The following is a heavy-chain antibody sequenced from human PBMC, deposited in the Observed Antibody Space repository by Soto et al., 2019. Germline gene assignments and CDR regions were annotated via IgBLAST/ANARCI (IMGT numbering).Heavy chain of an antibody. CDR2: INAGKGDT. J-gene: IGHJ4*02. CDR3: ARNILGGTTDY. Sequence: GAPMEGSFKASWYTFPKHAIHLVRQAPGQGLEWMGWINAGKGDTKYPQRFQGRVTITRDTSASTAYMELSSLRSEDTAVYYCARNILGGTTDYWGPGTLVTVSS. D-gene: IGHD1-7*01. V-gene: IGHV1-3*01. CDR1: WYTFPKHA.